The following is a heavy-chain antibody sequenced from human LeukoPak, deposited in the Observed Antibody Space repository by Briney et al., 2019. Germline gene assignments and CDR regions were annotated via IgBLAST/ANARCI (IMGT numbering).Heavy chain of an antibody. D-gene: IGHD3-22*01. CDR2: IYYTGST. J-gene: IGHJ3*02. CDR1: VGSISSHY. Sequence: PSETLSLTRAVSVGSISSHYWTWVRQPPGQGLEWIGYIYYTGSTRYNPALQRRLALSLETSENTLPLKLTSFTAPHTTLYYCASLLDNDSSGRPDTFDMWGQGTVVTVSS. CDR3: ASLLDNDSSGRPDTFDM. V-gene: IGHV4-59*11.